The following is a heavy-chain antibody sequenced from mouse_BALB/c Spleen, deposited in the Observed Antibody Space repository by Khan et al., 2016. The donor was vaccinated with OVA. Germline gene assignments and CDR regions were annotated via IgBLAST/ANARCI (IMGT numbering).Heavy chain of an antibody. CDR2: LGRDDAK. CDR1: GFSLSTSGMG. D-gene: IGHD2-1*01. Sequence: QVTLKESGAGILKPAQTLSLTCSFSGFSLSTSGMGVVRIRPPSGQGRVWLTHLGRDDAKRYNPALNSGPTISKNTSSNQEFLKIARVAIDDTVTYCGARPPYGNCAWFAYWGQGTLVTVSA. CDR3: ARPPYGNCAWFAY. J-gene: IGHJ3*01. V-gene: IGHV8-12*01.